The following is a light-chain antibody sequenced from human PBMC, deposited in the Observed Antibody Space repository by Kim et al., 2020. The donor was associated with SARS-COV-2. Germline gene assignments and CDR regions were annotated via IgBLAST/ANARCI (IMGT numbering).Light chain of an antibody. CDR2: QDS. J-gene: IGLJ3*02. CDR3: QAWDSSTAEV. Sequence: YELTQPPSVSVSPGQTASITCSGDKLGDKYACWYQQKPGQSPVLVIYQDSKRPSGIPERFSGSNSGNTATLTISGTQAMDEADYYCQAWDSSTAEVFGGGTQLTVL. CDR1: KLGDKY. V-gene: IGLV3-1*01.